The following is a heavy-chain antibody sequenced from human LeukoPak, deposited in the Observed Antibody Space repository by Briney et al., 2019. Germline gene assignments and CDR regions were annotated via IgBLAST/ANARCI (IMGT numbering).Heavy chain of an antibody. CDR3: AKERNARGALDY. CDR1: GFTFSSYG. CDR2: IGVSADQT. V-gene: IGHV3-23*01. D-gene: IGHD2-2*01. Sequence: GGSLRLSCAASGFTFSSYGMNWVRQAPGKGLEWISAIGVSADQTFYADSVKGRFTISRDNSKNTLSLAMNDLRAEDTAVYYCAKERNARGALDYWGRGTLVTVSS. J-gene: IGHJ4*02.